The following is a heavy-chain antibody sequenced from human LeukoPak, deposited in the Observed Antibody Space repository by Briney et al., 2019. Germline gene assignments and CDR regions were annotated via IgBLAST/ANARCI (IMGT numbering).Heavy chain of an antibody. J-gene: IGHJ4*02. D-gene: IGHD3-10*01. V-gene: IGHV3-23*01. Sequence: GGSLRLSCAASGFTFIDYWMHWVRQAPGKGLVWVSGISGSGGATYYADSVKGRFTISRDDPHNTLYLQMNSLRAEDTAVYFCARGGVDYYGSGTYYLMYYFDYWGQGALVTVSS. CDR2: ISGSGGAT. CDR3: ARGGVDYYGSGTYYLMYYFDY. CDR1: GFTFIDYW.